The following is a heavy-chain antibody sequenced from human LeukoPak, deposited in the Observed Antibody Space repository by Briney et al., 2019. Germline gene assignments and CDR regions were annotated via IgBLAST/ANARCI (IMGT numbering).Heavy chain of an antibody. CDR2: IKEDGSET. J-gene: IGHJ4*02. Sequence: GGSLRLSCAASGFIFKKYWMNWVRQVPGKGLECLANIKEDGSETYYADSVKGRFTISRDNPKNLLFLQINSLRVEDTAVYYCARETPRRGETRDGYRWGQATGVTGPS. D-gene: IGHD5-24*01. CDR1: GFIFKKYW. V-gene: IGHV3-7*01. CDR3: ARETPRRGETRDGYR.